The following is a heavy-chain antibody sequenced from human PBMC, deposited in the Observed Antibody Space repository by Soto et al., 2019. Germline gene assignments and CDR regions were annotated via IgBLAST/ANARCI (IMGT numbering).Heavy chain of an antibody. J-gene: IGHJ4*02. D-gene: IGHD5-12*01. CDR2: ISYDGSNK. CDR1: GFTFSSYG. CDR3: AKDLVGRDGYNLVY. Sequence: GGSLRLSCAASGFTFSSYGMHWVRQAPGKGLEWVAVISYDGSNKYYADSVKGRFTISRDNSKNTLYLQMNSLRAEDTAVYYCAKDLVGRDGYNLVYWGQGTPVTVSS. V-gene: IGHV3-30*18.